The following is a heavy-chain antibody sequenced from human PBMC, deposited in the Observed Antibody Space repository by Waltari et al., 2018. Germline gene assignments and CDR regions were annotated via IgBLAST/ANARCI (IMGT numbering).Heavy chain of an antibody. V-gene: IGHV3-74*01. CDR3: VRGINHAFDI. CDR1: GFTF. J-gene: IGHJ3*02. CDR2: IEGNGGGT. Sequence: EVQLVESGGGSVQPGGSLRLSCAASGFTFMHWVRQAPGKGLVWVSRIEGNGGGTGDADSVKGRFTISRDNAKNTLYRQMNSLRAEDTAVYYCVRGINHAFDIWGQGTMVTVSS.